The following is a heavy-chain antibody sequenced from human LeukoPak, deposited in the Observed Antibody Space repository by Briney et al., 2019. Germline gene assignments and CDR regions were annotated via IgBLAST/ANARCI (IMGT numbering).Heavy chain of an antibody. V-gene: IGHV4-34*01. CDR3: ARGLTFRGGWYGAFDF. D-gene: IGHD6-19*01. CDR1: GGSFSGYY. Sequence: PPETLSLTCAVYGGSFSGYYWSWIRQPPGKGLEWIGEINHSGSTNYNPSLKSRVTVSVDTSKNQFSLKLSSVTAADTAVYYCARGLTFRGGWYGAFDFWGQGTMVTVSS. CDR2: INHSGST. J-gene: IGHJ3*01.